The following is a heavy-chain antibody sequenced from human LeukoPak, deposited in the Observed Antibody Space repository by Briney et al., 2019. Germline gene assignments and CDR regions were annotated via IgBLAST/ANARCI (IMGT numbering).Heavy chain of an antibody. J-gene: IGHJ4*02. V-gene: IGHV1-69*04. D-gene: IGHD5-18*01. Sequence: SVKVSCKASGGTFSSYAISWVRQAPGQGLEWMGRIIPILGIANYAQKFQGRVTITADKSTSTAYMELSSLRSEDTAVYYCARVRIRGYSYGHGGYFDYWGQGTLVTVSS. CDR1: GGTFSSYA. CDR3: ARVRIRGYSYGHGGYFDY. CDR2: IIPILGIA.